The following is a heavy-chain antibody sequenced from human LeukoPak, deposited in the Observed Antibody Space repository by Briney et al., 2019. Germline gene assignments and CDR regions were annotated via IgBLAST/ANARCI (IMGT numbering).Heavy chain of an antibody. V-gene: IGHV3-23*01. CDR2: ISGSGGST. CDR3: AKECYSYGCGRFDY. J-gene: IGHJ4*02. CDR1: GFTFSSYG. D-gene: IGHD5-18*01. Sequence: GGTLRLSCAASGFTFSSYGMSWVRQAPGKGLEWVSAISGSGGSTYYADSVKGRFTISRDNSKNTLYLQMNSLRAEDTAVYYCAKECYSYGCGRFDYWGQGTLVTVSS.